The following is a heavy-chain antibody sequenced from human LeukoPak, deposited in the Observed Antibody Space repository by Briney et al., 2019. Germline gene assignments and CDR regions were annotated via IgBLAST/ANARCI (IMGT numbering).Heavy chain of an antibody. CDR3: ARIGSGSYGVDP. V-gene: IGHV3-74*01. J-gene: IGHJ5*02. Sequence: GGSLRLSCAASGFTFSSYWMHWVRQAPGKGLVWVSRINSDGSSTSYADSVKGRFTISRDNAKNTLYLQMNSLRAEDTAVYYCARIGSGSYGVDPWGQGTLVNVSS. D-gene: IGHD3-10*01. CDR2: INSDGSST. CDR1: GFTFSSYW.